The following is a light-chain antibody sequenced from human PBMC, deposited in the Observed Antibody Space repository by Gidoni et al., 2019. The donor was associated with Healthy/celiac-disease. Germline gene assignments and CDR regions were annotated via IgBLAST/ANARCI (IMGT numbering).Light chain of an antibody. CDR2: DAS. Sequence: EIVLTQSPATLSLSPGERATLSCRASQSVSSYLAWYQQKPGQAPRLLIYDASNRATGSPARFSGSGSGTDFTLTSSSLEPEDFAVYYCQQRSNWPPTFGGGTKVEIK. CDR3: QQRSNWPPT. V-gene: IGKV3-11*01. CDR1: QSVSSY. J-gene: IGKJ4*01.